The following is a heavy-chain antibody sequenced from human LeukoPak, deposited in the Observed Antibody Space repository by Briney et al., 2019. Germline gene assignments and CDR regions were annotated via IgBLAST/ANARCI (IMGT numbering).Heavy chain of an antibody. CDR3: AKRGVVIRVILVGFHKEAYYFDS. CDR2: ISGCGGST. J-gene: IGHJ4*02. CDR1: GITLSNYG. Sequence: GGSLRLSCAVSGITLSNYGMSWVRQAPGKGLEWVTGISGCGGSTNYADSVKGRFTISRDNRKNTLYLQMNSLRAEDTAVYFCAKRGVVIRVILVGFHKEAYYFDSWGQGALVTVSS. V-gene: IGHV3-23*01. D-gene: IGHD3-22*01.